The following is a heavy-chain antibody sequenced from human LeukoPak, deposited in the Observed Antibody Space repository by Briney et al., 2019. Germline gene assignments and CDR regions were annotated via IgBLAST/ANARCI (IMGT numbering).Heavy chain of an antibody. D-gene: IGHD3-3*01. CDR2: MNPNSGNT. V-gene: IGHV1-8*01. J-gene: IGHJ6*03. Sequence: GASVKVSCKASGYTFTSYDINWVRQATGQGLEWMGWMNPNSGNTGYAQKFQGRVTMTRNTSISTAYMELSSLRSEDTAVYYCARRPYDFWSGYYGETRCYYYYMDVWGKGTTVTVSS. CDR3: ARRPYDFWSGYYGETRCYYYYMDV. CDR1: GYTFTSYD.